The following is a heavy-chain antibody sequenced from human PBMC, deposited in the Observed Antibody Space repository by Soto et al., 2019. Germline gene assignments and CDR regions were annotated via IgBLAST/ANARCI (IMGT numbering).Heavy chain of an antibody. D-gene: IGHD6-19*01. CDR3: ARDHSSGGAFDI. V-gene: IGHV3-7*01. CDR2: IKQDGSEK. CDR1: GFTFSIYW. Sequence: GGSLRLSCAASGFTFSIYWMSWVRQAPGKGLEWVANIKQDGSEKYYVDSVKGRFTISRDNAKNSLYLQMNSLRAEDTAVYYCARDHSSGGAFDIWGQGTMVTVSS. J-gene: IGHJ3*02.